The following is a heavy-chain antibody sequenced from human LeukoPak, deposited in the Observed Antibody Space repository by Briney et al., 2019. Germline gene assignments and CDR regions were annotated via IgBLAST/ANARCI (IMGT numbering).Heavy chain of an antibody. CDR1: GFTFSSYS. V-gene: IGHV3-48*01. Sequence: GGSLRLSCAASGFTFSSYSMNWVRQAPGKGLEWVSYISSSSNTIHYAESVKGRFTISRDNARNSLYLQMNSLRAEDTAVYYCARGLSPYYYYYMDVWGKGTTVTVSS. CDR2: ISSSSNTI. J-gene: IGHJ6*03. CDR3: ARGLSPYYYYYMDV.